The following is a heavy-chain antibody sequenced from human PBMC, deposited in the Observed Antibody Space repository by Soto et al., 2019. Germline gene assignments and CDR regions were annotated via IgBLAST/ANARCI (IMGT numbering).Heavy chain of an antibody. J-gene: IGHJ6*02. CDR2: IIPIFGTA. CDR3: ARDRGYCSSTSCPSESYGMDV. CDR1: GGTFSSYA. Sequence: SSVKVSCKASGGTFSSYAISWVRQAPGQGLEWMGGIIPIFGTANYAQKFQGRVTITADESTSTAYMELSSLRSEDTAVYYCARDRGYCSSTSCPSESYGMDVWG. V-gene: IGHV1-69*13. D-gene: IGHD2-2*01.